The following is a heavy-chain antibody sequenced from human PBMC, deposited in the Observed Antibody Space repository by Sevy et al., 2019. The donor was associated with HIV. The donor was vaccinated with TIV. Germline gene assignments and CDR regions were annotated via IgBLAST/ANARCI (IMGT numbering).Heavy chain of an antibody. CDR1: GFSLTTSD. CDR3: AREKVDTSMIFVEYYGMDV. J-gene: IGHJ6*02. V-gene: IGHV3-30*02. CDR2: VRNDGSNK. D-gene: IGHD5-18*01. Sequence: GGSLRLSCAASGFSLTTSDMHWVRQAPGKGLEWVAYVRNDGSNKYYGDSVKGRFTISRDNSKNALYLQMSSLRAEDTAVYYCAREKVDTSMIFVEYYGMDVWGQGTTVTVSS.